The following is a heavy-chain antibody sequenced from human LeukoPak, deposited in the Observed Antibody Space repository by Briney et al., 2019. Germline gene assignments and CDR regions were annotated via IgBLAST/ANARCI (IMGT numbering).Heavy chain of an antibody. D-gene: IGHD2-15*01. CDR2: IIPIFGTA. CDR1: GGTFSSYA. CDR3: ATGDIISGGVVAATPYYYYMDV. Sequence: SVKVSCKASGGTFSSYAISWVRQAPGQGLEWMGGIIPIFGTANYAQKFQGRVTITTDESTSTAYMELSSLRSEDTAVYYCATGDIISGGVVAATPYYYYMDVWGKGTTVTVSS. J-gene: IGHJ6*03. V-gene: IGHV1-69*05.